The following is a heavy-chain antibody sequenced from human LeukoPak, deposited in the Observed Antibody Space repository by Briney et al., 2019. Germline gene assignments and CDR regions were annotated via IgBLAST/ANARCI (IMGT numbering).Heavy chain of an antibody. CDR3: ASSAGGNYDVWTH. Sequence: PGGSLRLSCVASGFTFSGYVMTWVRQAPGKGLEWVSTVSGSGDSTNYADSVQGRFTISRDNSKNTLYLEMNSLRAEETAIYYCASSAGGNYDVWTHWGQGTLVTVSS. CDR2: VSGSGDST. D-gene: IGHD3-3*01. CDR1: GFTFSGYV. J-gene: IGHJ4*02. V-gene: IGHV3-23*01.